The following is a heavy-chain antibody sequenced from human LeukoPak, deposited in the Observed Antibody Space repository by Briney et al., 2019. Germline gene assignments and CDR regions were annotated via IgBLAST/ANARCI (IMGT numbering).Heavy chain of an antibody. CDR1: GFTVSSNY. CDR3: ARGSSSSSLFDY. D-gene: IGHD6-6*01. J-gene: IGHJ4*02. V-gene: IGHV3-53*01. Sequence: PGGSLRLSCAASGFTVSSNYMSWVRQAPGKGLEWVSVIYSGGSTYYADSVKGRFTISRDNSKNTLYLQMDSLRAEDTAVYYCARGSSSSSLFDYWGQGTLVTVSS. CDR2: IYSGGST.